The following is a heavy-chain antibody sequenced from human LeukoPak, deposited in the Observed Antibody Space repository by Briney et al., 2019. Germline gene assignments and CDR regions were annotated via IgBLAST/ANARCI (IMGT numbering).Heavy chain of an antibody. Sequence: SETLSLTCAVYGGSFSGYYRSWIRQPPGKGLEWIGEINHSGSTNYNPSLKSRVTISVDTSKNQFSLKLSSVTAADTAVYYCARVLGNYVLIFDYWGQGTLVTVSS. CDR1: GGSFSGYY. V-gene: IGHV4-34*01. D-gene: IGHD1-7*01. J-gene: IGHJ4*02. CDR2: INHSGST. CDR3: ARVLGNYVLIFDY.